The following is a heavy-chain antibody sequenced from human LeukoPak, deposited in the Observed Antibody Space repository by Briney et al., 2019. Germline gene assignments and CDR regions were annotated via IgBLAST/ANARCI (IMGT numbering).Heavy chain of an antibody. CDR3: AAGVDGDYSFDY. CDR2: IYSGGST. D-gene: IGHD4-17*01. Sequence: GGSLRLSCAASGFTVSSNYMSWVRQAPGKGLGWVSVIYSGGSTYYADSVKGRFTISRDNSKNTLYIQLKALRAEDKAVYYCAAGVDGDYSFDYWGQGTLVTVSS. CDR1: GFTVSSNY. J-gene: IGHJ4*02. V-gene: IGHV3-53*01.